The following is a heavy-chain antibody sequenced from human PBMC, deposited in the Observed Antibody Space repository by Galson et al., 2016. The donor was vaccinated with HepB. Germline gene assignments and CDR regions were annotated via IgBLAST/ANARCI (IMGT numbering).Heavy chain of an antibody. Sequence: SLRLSCAASGFAFNSYTMNWVRQAPGKGLEWLSYISTNGGATYYADSVKGRFTISRDNAQNLLFLQMNSLRDEDTAVYYCARVLFGSGSYWCLDVWGQGTTVTVSS. D-gene: IGHD3-10*01. V-gene: IGHV3-48*02. CDR3: ARVLFGSGSYWCLDV. CDR1: GFAFNSYT. CDR2: ISTNGGAT. J-gene: IGHJ6*02.